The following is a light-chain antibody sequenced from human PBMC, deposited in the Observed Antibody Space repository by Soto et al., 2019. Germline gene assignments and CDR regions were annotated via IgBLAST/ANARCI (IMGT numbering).Light chain of an antibody. J-gene: IGKJ4*01. CDR1: QSFRSSY. V-gene: IGKV3-20*01. Sequence: EIVLTQSPGPLSLSPGERATLSCRASQSFRSSYLAWYQQKPGQAPRLLIYGASSRATGIPDRFSGSGSGTDFTLTISRLEPEDFAVYYCRQYGSSPLTFGGGTKVESK. CDR2: GAS. CDR3: RQYGSSPLT.